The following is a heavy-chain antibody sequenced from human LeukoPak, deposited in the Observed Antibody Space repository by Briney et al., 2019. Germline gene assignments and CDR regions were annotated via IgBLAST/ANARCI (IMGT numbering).Heavy chain of an antibody. V-gene: IGHV3-33*01. Sequence: PGGSLRLSCAESGYTFSSYGMHWVRQAPGKGLEWVAVIWYDGSNKYYADSVKGRFTISRDNSKNTLYLQMNSLRAEYTAVYYCARGRTTVNPWGQGTLVTVSS. CDR1: GYTFSSYG. D-gene: IGHD4-17*01. CDR2: IWYDGSNK. CDR3: ARGRTTVNP. J-gene: IGHJ5*02.